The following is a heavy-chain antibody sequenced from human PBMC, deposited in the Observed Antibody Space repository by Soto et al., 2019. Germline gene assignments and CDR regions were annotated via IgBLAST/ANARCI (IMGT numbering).Heavy chain of an antibody. CDR2: IYYSGST. V-gene: IGHV4-39*01. Sequence: SETLSLTCTVSGGSISSSSYYWGWIRQPPGKGLEWIGSIYYSGSTYYNPSLKSRVTISVDTSKNQFSLKLSSVTAADTAVYYCARLYYDILTGLENWFDPWGQGTLVTVSS. CDR3: ARLYYDILTGLENWFDP. D-gene: IGHD3-9*01. CDR1: GGSISSSSYY. J-gene: IGHJ5*02.